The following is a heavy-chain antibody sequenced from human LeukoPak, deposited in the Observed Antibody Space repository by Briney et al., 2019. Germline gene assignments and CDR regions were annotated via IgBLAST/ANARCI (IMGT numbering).Heavy chain of an antibody. Sequence: GGSLRLSCAASGFTFRNSGMSWVRQAPGTGLEGLSSIGGHVHSTYYADSVIGSFTVSRDDSENTLYLQMNSLRADDTAIYYCANHRTPDRYHWNYFDYWGQGTLVTVSS. V-gene: IGHV3-23*01. J-gene: IGHJ4*02. D-gene: IGHD1-20*01. CDR2: IGGHVHST. CDR1: GFTFRNSG. CDR3: ANHRTPDRYHWNYFDY.